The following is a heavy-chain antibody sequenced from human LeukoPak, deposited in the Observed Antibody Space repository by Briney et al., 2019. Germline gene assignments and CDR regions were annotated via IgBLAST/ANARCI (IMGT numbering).Heavy chain of an antibody. CDR1: GGSISSYY. CDR3: ARVASSWYNYFDC. Sequence: NPSETLSLTCTVSGGSISSYYWSWIRQPPGKGLEWIGYIYYSGSTNYNPSLTSRVTISVDTSKNQFSLKLSSVTAADTAVYYCARVASSWYNYFDCWGQGALVTVSS. V-gene: IGHV4-59*01. D-gene: IGHD6-13*01. CDR2: IYYSGST. J-gene: IGHJ4*02.